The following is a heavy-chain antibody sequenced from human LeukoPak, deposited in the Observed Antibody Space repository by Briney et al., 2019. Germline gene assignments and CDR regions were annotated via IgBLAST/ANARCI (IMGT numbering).Heavy chain of an antibody. CDR3: AREKIAAAGTRSDYMDV. D-gene: IGHD6-13*01. J-gene: IGHJ6*03. CDR1: GHTFTSYG. CDR2: IIPIFGAA. V-gene: IGHV1-69*06. Sequence: GASVKVSCKASGHTFTSYGISWVRQAPGQGLEWMGGIIPIFGAANYAQKFQGRVTITADKSTSTAYMGLSSLRSEDTAVYYCAREKIAAAGTRSDYMDVWGKGTTVTVSS.